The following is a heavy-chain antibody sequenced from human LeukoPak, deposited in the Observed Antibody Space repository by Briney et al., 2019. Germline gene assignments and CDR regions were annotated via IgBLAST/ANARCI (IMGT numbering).Heavy chain of an antibody. CDR3: ARGGYRRKDPSVYYMDV. CDR2: ISSSSSYI. CDR1: GFTFSSYS. Sequence: GGSLRLSCAASGFTFSSYSMNWVRQAPGKGLEWVSSISSSSSYIYYADSVKGRFTISRDNAKNSLYLQMNSLRAEDTAVYYCARGGYRRKDPSVYYMDVWGKGTTVTVSS. D-gene: IGHD5-18*01. V-gene: IGHV3-21*01. J-gene: IGHJ6*03.